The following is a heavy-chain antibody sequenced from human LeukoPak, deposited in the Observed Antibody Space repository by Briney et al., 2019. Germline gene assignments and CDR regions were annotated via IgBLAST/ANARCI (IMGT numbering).Heavy chain of an antibody. Sequence: ASVKVSCKASGGTFSSYAISWVRQAPGQGLEWMGGIIPIFGTANYAQKFQGRVTIIADESTSTAYMELSSLRSEDTAVYYCARGAGYNYPYYFDYWGQGTLVTVSS. J-gene: IGHJ4*02. CDR2: IIPIFGTA. D-gene: IGHD5-24*01. CDR1: GGTFSSYA. CDR3: ARGAGYNYPYYFDY. V-gene: IGHV1-69*01.